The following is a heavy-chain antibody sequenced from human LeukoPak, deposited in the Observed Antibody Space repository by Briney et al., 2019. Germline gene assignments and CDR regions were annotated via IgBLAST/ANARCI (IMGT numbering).Heavy chain of an antibody. CDR2: IYPGNSHT. J-gene: IGHJ4*02. D-gene: IGHD1-26*01. CDR3: ATGLWWDLYY. Sequence: GESLKISCKGSGYSFTTYWIGWVRQMPGKGLEWMGIIYPGNSHTTYSPSFQGQVTISADKSISTAYLQWSSLKASDTAMYYCATGLWWDLYYWGQGILVTVSS. CDR1: GYSFTTYW. V-gene: IGHV5-51*01.